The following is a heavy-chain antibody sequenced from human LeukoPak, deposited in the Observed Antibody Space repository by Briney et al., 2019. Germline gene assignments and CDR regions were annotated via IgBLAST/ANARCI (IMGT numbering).Heavy chain of an antibody. V-gene: IGHV1-18*01. CDR1: GYTFTSYG. CDR2: ISAYNGNT. D-gene: IGHD3-10*01. Sequence: ASVKVSCKASGYTFTSYGISWVRQAPGQGLEWMGWISAYNGNTNYAQKLQGRVTMTTDTSTSTAYMQLRSLRSDDTAVYYCARGGRGFGESHSGFDNWGQGTMVTVSS. J-gene: IGHJ3*02. CDR3: ARGGRGFGESHSGFDN.